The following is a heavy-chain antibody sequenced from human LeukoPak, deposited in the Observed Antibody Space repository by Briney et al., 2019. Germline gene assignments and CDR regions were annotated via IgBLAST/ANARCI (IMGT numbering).Heavy chain of an antibody. CDR1: GGSISSGDYY. J-gene: IGHJ3*02. D-gene: IGHD3-3*01. CDR3: ARNYDFWSGRYAFDI. CDR2: IYYSGST. Sequence: SGTLSLTCTVSGGSISSGDYYWSWIRQPPGKGLEWIGYIYYSGSTYYNPSLKSRVTISVDTSKNQFSLKLSSVTAADTAVYYCARNYDFWSGRYAFDIWGQGTMVTVSS. V-gene: IGHV4-30-4*08.